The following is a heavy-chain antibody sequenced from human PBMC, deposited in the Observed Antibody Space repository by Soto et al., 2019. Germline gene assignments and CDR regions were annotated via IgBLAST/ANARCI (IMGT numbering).Heavy chain of an antibody. V-gene: IGHV4-31*03. CDR1: GGSISSGGYY. CDR2: IYYSGST. Sequence: SETLSLTCTVSGGSISSGGYYWSWIRQHPGKGLEWIGYIYYSGSTYYNPSLKSRVTISVDTSKNQFSLKLSSVTAADTAVYYCARGYGDYSANFDYWGQGTLVTVSS. D-gene: IGHD4-17*01. J-gene: IGHJ4*02. CDR3: ARGYGDYSANFDY.